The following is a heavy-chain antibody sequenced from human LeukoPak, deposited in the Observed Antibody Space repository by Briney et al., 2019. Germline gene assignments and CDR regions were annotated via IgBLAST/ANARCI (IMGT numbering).Heavy chain of an antibody. D-gene: IGHD3-22*01. J-gene: IGHJ4*02. CDR3: AKDLGWIYYDTSGYFDY. V-gene: IGHV3-23*01. CDR1: GFTFSSYA. CDR2: ISRSGSST. Sequence: GGSLRLSCAASGFTFSSYAMSWVRQAPGKGLEWVLAISRSGSSTYYADSVKGRFTISRDSSKNTLYLQMNSLRAEDTAVYYCAKDLGWIYYDTSGYFDYWGQGTLVTVSS.